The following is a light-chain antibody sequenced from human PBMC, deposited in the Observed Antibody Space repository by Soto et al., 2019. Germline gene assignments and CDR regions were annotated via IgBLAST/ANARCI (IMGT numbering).Light chain of an antibody. CDR2: EVS. V-gene: IGLV2-14*01. CDR3: SSYATTSARV. J-gene: IGLJ1*01. Sequence: QSALTQPASVSGSPGQSITISCTGTRSNVGAFNFVSWYQQHAGKAPKLIIFEVSNRPSGVSNRFSGSKSGNTASLTISGLQAEDEADYYCSSYATTSARVFGTGTKVTVL. CDR1: RSNVGAFNF.